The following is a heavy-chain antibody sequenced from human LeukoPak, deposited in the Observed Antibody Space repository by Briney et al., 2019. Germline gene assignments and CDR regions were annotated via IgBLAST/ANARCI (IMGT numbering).Heavy chain of an antibody. Sequence: ASVKVSCKASGYTFTGYYMHWVRQAPGQGLEWMGWINPNSGGTNYAQKFQGRVTMTRDTSISTAYMELSRLRSDDTAVYYCAREVRVVVGAAGTMIWFDPWGQGTLVTVSS. CDR2: INPNSGGT. D-gene: IGHD6-13*01. CDR1: GYTFTGYY. V-gene: IGHV1-2*02. J-gene: IGHJ5*02. CDR3: AREVRVVVGAAGTMIWFDP.